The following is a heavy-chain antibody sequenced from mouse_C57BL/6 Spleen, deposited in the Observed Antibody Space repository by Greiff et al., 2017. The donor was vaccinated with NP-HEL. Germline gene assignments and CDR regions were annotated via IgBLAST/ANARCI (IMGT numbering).Heavy chain of an antibody. J-gene: IGHJ3*01. D-gene: IGHD2-4*01. CDR2: IWWNDDK. CDR1: GFSLSTSNMG. V-gene: IGHV8-5*01. Sequence: QVQLKQSGPGILQPSQTLSLTCSFSGFSLSTSNMGIGWIRQPSGKGLEWLAHIWWNDDKYYNPSLKSRLTISKDTSNNQVFLKITSVDTADTATYYCASHYDYDDWFAYWGQGTLVTVSA. CDR3: ASHYDYDDWFAY.